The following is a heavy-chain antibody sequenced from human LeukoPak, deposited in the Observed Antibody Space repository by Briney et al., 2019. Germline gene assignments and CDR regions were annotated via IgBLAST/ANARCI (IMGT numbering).Heavy chain of an antibody. CDR1: GYTFTSYG. CDR3: AKCYRSHYDILTGGFPDAFDI. CDR2: ISAYNGNT. J-gene: IGHJ3*02. D-gene: IGHD3-9*01. Sequence: GASVKVSCKASGYTFTSYGISWVRQAPGQGLEWMGWISAYNGNTNYAQKLQGRVTMTTDTSTSTAYMELRSLRSDDTAVYYCAKCYRSHYDILTGGFPDAFDIWGQGTMVTVSS. V-gene: IGHV1-18*01.